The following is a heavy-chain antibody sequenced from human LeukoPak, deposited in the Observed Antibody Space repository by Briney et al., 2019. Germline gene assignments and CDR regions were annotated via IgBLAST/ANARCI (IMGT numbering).Heavy chain of an antibody. J-gene: IGHJ5*02. CDR3: ARARAAWFDP. V-gene: IGHV4-34*01. CDR1: GGSFGGYY. Sequence: SETLSLTCAVYGGSFGGYYWSWIRQPPGKGLEWIGEINHRGSTNYNPSLKSRVTISVDTSKNQFPLKLSSVTAADTAVYYCARARAAWFDPWGQGTLVTVSS. CDR2: INHRGST.